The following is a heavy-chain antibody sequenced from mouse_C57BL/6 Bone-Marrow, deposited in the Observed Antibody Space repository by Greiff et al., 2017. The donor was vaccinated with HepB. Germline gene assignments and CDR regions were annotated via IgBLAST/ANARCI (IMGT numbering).Heavy chain of an antibody. Sequence: VQLQQSGAELVKPGASVKMSCKASGYTFTSYWITWVKQRPGQGLEWIGDIYPGSGSTNYNEKFKSKATLTVDTSSSTAYMQLSSLTSEDSAVDYCAIFYYGSSYDAMDDWGKGTSVTVSS. D-gene: IGHD1-1*01. V-gene: IGHV1-55*01. CDR2: IYPGSGST. CDR3: AIFYYGSSYDAMDD. CDR1: GYTFTSYW. J-gene: IGHJ4*01.